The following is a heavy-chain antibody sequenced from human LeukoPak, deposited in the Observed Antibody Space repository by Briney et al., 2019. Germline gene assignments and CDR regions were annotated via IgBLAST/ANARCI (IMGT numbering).Heavy chain of an antibody. J-gene: IGHJ4*02. CDR1: GGTFSSYA. CDR2: IIPIFGTA. CDR3: AKEVSSGYYYFDY. Sequence: SVKVSCKASGGTFSSYAISWVRQAPGQGLEWMGGIIPIFGTANYAQKFQGRVTITADESASTAYMELSSLRSEDTAVYYCAKEVSSGYYYFDYWGQGTLVTVSS. D-gene: IGHD3-22*01. V-gene: IGHV1-69*13.